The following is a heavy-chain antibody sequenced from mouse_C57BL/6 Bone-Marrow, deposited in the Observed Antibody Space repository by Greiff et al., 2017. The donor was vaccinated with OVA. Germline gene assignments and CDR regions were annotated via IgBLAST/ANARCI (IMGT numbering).Heavy chain of an antibody. Sequence: VQLQQSGPGLVQPSQSLSITCTVSGFSLTSYGVHWVRQSPGKGLEWLGVIWSGGSTVYNAAFISRLSICKDNSMSQVFFKMNSLQADDTAIYYCARRDYGSSLWYCDVWGTGNTVTVSS. V-gene: IGHV2-2*01. J-gene: IGHJ1*03. CDR1: GFSLTSYG. CDR3: ARRDYGSSLWYCDV. D-gene: IGHD1-1*01. CDR2: IWSGGST.